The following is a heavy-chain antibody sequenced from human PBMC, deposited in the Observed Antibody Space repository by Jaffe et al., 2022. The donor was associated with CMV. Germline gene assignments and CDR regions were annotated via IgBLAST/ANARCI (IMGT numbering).Heavy chain of an antibody. V-gene: IGHV5-51*01. CDR2: FYPGDSDS. D-gene: IGHD4-4*01. CDR1: GYNFDTHW. CDR3: ARQKGYTNYDLSDYYGPDV. J-gene: IGHJ6*02. Sequence: EVQLVQSGSEVKKPGESLKISCKGSGYNFDTHWIGWVRQTPGKGLEWMGIFYPGDSDSRYSPAFQGQVTMSADRSISTAYLQWSSLKASDTAIYYCARQKGYTNYDLSDYYGPDVWGQGTTVIVSS.